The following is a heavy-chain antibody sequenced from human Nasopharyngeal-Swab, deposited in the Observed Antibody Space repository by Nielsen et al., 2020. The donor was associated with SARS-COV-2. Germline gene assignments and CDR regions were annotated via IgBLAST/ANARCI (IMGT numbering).Heavy chain of an antibody. CDR1: GFTFSSYS. CDR3: VKGVGVVVVVATPFDY. V-gene: IGHV3-48*01. Sequence: GESLKISCAASGFTFSSYSMNWVRQAPGKGLEWVSYISSSSSTIYYADSVKGRFTISRDNAKNSLYLQMNSLTPEDTALYYCVKGVGVVVVVATPFDYWGQGTLVTVSS. CDR2: ISSSSSTI. J-gene: IGHJ4*02. D-gene: IGHD2-15*01.